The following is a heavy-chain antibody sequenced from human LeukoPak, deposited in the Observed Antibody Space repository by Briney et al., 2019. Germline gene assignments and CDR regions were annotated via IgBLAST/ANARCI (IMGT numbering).Heavy chain of an antibody. Sequence: GGSLRLSCAASGFTFDDYGMSWFRQAPGKGLEWVSGINWNGGSTGYADSVKGRFTISRDNAKNSLYLQMNSLRAEDTALYYCARGLVGATTSYYFDYWGQGTLVTVSS. CDR2: INWNGGST. J-gene: IGHJ4*02. CDR1: GFTFDDYG. D-gene: IGHD1-26*01. CDR3: ARGLVGATTSYYFDY. V-gene: IGHV3-20*04.